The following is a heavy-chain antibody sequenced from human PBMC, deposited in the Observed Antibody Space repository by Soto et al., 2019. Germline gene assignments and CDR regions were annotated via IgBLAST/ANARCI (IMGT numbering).Heavy chain of an antibody. CDR1: GFTFSSYA. CDR3: ARVKSRDWSYYYYGMDV. V-gene: IGHV3-30-3*01. Sequence: QVQLVESGGGVVQPGRSLRLSCAASGFTFSSYAMHWVRQAPGKGLEWVAVISYDGSNKYYADSVKGRFTISRDNSKNTLYLQMNSLRAEDTAVYYCARVKSRDWSYYYYGMDVWGQGTTVTVSS. CDR2: ISYDGSNK. J-gene: IGHJ6*02. D-gene: IGHD3-9*01.